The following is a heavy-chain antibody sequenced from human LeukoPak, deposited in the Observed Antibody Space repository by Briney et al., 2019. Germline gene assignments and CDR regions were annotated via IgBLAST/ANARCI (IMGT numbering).Heavy chain of an antibody. V-gene: IGHV4-28*01. CDR3: ARNQAVAANRGAFDI. CDR2: IYNSGST. Sequence: SDTLSLTCAVSGYSISSNNWWAWIRQPPGKGLEWIGYIYNSGSTYYNPYNPSLTSRVTMSVDTSKNQFSLKLDSVTEIDTAMYYCARNQAVAANRGAFDIWGQGTMVTVSS. D-gene: IGHD6-19*01. J-gene: IGHJ3*02. CDR1: GYSISSNNW.